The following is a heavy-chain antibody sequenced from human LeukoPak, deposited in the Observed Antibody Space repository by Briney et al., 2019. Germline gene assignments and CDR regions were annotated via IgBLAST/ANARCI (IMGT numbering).Heavy chain of an antibody. J-gene: IGHJ4*02. CDR3: ARHKAKGIAVAGIDY. D-gene: IGHD6-19*01. CDR2: IYYSGST. V-gene: IGHV4-34*01. Sequence: PSETLSLTCAVYGGSFSGYYWSWIRQPPGKGLEWIGSIYYSGSTYYNPSLKSRVTISVDTSKNQFSLKLSSVTAADTAVYYCARHKAKGIAVAGIDYWGQGTLVTVSS. CDR1: GGSFSGYY.